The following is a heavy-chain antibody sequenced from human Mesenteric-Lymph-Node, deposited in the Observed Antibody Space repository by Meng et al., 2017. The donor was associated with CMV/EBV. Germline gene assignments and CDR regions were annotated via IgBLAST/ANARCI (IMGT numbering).Heavy chain of an antibody. CDR2: TYYRSKWYN. CDR1: GDSVSSNSAA. V-gene: IGHV6-1*01. J-gene: IGHJ6*02. D-gene: IGHD6-13*01. Sequence: LRLSCAISGDSVSSNSAAWNWIRQSPSRGLEWLGRTYYRSKWYNDYAVSVKSRITINPDTSKNQFSLQLNSVTPEDTAVYYCARTYSSSWYYYYGMDVWGQGTTVTVSS. CDR3: ARTYSSSWYYYYGMDV.